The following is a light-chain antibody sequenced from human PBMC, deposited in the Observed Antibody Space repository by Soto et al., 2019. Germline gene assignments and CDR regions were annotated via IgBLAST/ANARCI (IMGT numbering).Light chain of an antibody. J-gene: IGLJ1*01. V-gene: IGLV1-44*01. CDR2: SNN. CDR1: SSNIGSNT. CDR3: AAWDDSLNVYF. Sequence: QSVLTQPPSASGTPGQRVTISCSGSSSNIGSNTVNWYQQLPGTAPKLLIYSNNQRPSGVPDRFSGSKSGTSASLAISGLQSEDEADYYCAAWDDSLNVYFFGTGTKLTVL.